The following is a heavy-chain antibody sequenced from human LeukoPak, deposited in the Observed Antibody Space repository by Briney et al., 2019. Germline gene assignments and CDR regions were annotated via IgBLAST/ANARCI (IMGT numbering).Heavy chain of an antibody. CDR1: GGSISGRNFH. D-gene: IGHD3-22*01. Sequence: KPSETLSLTCTVSGGSISGRNFHWVWIRQPPGKGLEWIGSVYYSGITHYNPSLKRRFTVSVDTSNNQFSLQLGSVTAADTAVYYCARLRLRRDQYDDSGYFPVGSVDFWGQGTQVTVSS. J-gene: IGHJ4*02. CDR2: VYYSGIT. CDR3: ARLRLRRDQYDDSGYFPVGSVDF. V-gene: IGHV4-39*01.